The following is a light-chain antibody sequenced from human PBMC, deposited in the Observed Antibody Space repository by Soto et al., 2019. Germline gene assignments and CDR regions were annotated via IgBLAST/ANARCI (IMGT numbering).Light chain of an antibody. V-gene: IGKV3-20*01. J-gene: IGKJ1*01. CDR2: GTS. CDR3: QQYGNSRWT. Sequence: EIVLTQSPDTLSLSPGERATLSCRASQSVSSSYLAWYQQTPGQAPRLLIYGTSNRATGIPDRFSGSGSGTDFTLTISRLEPEAFAVYYCQQYGNSRWTFGQGTNVDIK. CDR1: QSVSSSY.